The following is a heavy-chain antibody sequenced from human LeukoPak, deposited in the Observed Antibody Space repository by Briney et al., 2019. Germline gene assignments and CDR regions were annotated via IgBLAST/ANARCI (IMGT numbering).Heavy chain of an antibody. V-gene: IGHV3-23*01. D-gene: IGHD4/OR15-4a*01. Sequence: AGGSLRLSCGASGFTFSSYGMTWVRQAPGKGLEWVSAISGSGGSTYYADSVKGRFTISRDNSKNTLYLQMNSLRAEDTAVYYCARSGLSRFDYWGQGTLVTVSS. CDR1: GFTFSSYG. CDR3: ARSGLSRFDY. CDR2: ISGSGGST. J-gene: IGHJ4*02.